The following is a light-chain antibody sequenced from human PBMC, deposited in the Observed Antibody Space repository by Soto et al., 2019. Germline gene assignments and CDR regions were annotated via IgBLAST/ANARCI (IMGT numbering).Light chain of an antibody. V-gene: IGKV3-15*01. Sequence: DRVMTQSPATLSVSPGERATLSCRASQRVSSNLAWYQQKPGQAPRLLVYGASTRATGIPARFSGSGSGTEFILTISSLQSEDFALYYCQQYNNWPSFTFGPGTKVDIK. CDR3: QQYNNWPSFT. CDR2: GAS. CDR1: QRVSSN. J-gene: IGKJ3*01.